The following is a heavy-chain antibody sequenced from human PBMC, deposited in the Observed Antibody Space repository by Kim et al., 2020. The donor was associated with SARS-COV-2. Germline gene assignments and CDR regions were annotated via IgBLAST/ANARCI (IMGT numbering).Heavy chain of an antibody. J-gene: IGHJ5*02. CDR2: ISGSGGST. CDR1: GFTFSSYA. V-gene: IGHV3-23*01. D-gene: IGHD3-10*01. Sequence: GGSLRLSCAASGFTFSSYAMSWVRQAPGKGLEWVSAISGSGGSTYYADSVKGRFTISRDNSKNTLYLQMNSLRAEDTAVYYCAKAPMVRGLGGNWFDPWGQGTLVTVSS. CDR3: AKAPMVRGLGGNWFDP.